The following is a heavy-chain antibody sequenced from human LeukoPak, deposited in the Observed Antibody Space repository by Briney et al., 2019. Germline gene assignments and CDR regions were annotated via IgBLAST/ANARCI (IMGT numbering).Heavy chain of an antibody. CDR3: ARGGQYHY. CDR2: IKEDGSEK. Sequence: GGSLRLSCAASGFTFSNYWMTWVRQAPGKGLEWVANIKEDGSEKYYVDSVEGRFTISRDNAENSLYLQMNSLRAEDTAVYYSARGGQYHYWGQGTLVTVSS. V-gene: IGHV3-7*01. D-gene: IGHD1-26*01. J-gene: IGHJ4*02. CDR1: GFTFSNYW.